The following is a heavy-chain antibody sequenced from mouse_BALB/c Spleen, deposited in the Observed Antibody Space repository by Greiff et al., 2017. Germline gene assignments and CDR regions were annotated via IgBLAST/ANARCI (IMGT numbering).Heavy chain of an antibody. V-gene: IGHV5-12-2*01. CDR2: ISNGGGST. D-gene: IGHD2-2*01. Sequence: DVKLQESGGGLVQPGGSLKLSCAASGFTFSSYTMSWVRQTPEKRLEWVAYISNGGGSTYYPDTVKGRFTISRDNAKNTLYLQMSSLKSEDTAMYYCARHGYDDYYAMDYWGQGTSVTVSS. J-gene: IGHJ4*01. CDR3: ARHGYDDYYAMDY. CDR1: GFTFSSYT.